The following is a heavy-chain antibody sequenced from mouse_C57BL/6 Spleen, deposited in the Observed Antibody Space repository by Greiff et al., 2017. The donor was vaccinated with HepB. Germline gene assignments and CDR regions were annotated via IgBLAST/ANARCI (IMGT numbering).Heavy chain of an antibody. J-gene: IGHJ2*01. D-gene: IGHD1-1*01. CDR3: ARSPRITPFDY. CDR2: IYPGGGYT. Sequence: QVQLKQSGAELVRPGTSVKMSCKASGYTFTNFWIGWAKQRPGHGLEWIGDIYPGGGYTNYNEKFKGKATLTADKSSSTAYMQFSSLTSEDSAIYYCARSPRITPFDYWGQGTTLTVSS. V-gene: IGHV1-63*01. CDR1: GYTFTNFW.